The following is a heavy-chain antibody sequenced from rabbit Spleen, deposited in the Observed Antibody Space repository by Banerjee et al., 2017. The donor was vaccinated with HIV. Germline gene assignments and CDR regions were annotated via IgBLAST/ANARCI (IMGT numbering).Heavy chain of an antibody. Sequence: QEHLVESGGGLVQPEGSLTLTCKASGFSFSSVHWLYWVRQAPGKGLEWIGTIYAGSTGTTDYASWAKGRFTISKTSSTTVTLQMTSLTAADTATYFCARNFDLWGPGTLVTVS. J-gene: IGHJ4*01. CDR1: GFSFSSVHW. CDR3: ARNFDL. V-gene: IGHV1S45*01. CDR2: IYAGSTGTT.